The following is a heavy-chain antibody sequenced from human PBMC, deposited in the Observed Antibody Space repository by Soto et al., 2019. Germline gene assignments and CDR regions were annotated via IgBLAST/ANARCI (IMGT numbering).Heavy chain of an antibody. CDR1: GYTFMSYG. CDR3: ARGIKFRGLSLNAFDI. V-gene: IGHV1-69*04. J-gene: IGHJ3*02. CDR2: IIPILGIA. D-gene: IGHD3-16*02. Sequence: SVKVSCKASGYTFMSYGISWVRQAPGQGLEWMGRIIPILGIANYAQKFQGRVTITADKSTSTAYMGLSSLRSEDTAVYYCARGIKFRGLSLNAFDIWGQGTMVTVSS.